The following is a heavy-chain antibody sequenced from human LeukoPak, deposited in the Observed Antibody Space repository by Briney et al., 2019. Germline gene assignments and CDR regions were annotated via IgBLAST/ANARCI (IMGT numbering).Heavy chain of an antibody. V-gene: IGHV1-8*03. Sequence: ASVKVSCKASGYTFTSYDINWVRQATGQGLEWMGWMNPNSGNTGYAQKFQGRVTITRNTSISTAYMELSSLRSEDTAVYYCARGPVGYCSSTSCYYQDYWGQGTLVTVSS. CDR2: MNPNSGNT. CDR1: GYTFTSYD. CDR3: ARGPVGYCSSTSCYYQDY. J-gene: IGHJ4*02. D-gene: IGHD2-2*01.